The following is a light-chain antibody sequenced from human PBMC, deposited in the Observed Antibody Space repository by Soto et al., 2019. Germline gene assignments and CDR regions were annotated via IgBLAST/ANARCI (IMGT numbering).Light chain of an antibody. CDR3: SSYGGRSNLV. J-gene: IGLJ2*01. V-gene: IGLV2-8*01. CDR2: EVN. CDR1: SSDVGAYKF. Sequence: QSALTQPPSASGSPGQSVTISCTGTSSDVGAYKFVSWYQLHPGKAPKLMIYEVNVRPSGVPDRFSDSKSGNTASLTVSGLQVEDEADYYCSSYGGRSNLVFGGGTQLTVL.